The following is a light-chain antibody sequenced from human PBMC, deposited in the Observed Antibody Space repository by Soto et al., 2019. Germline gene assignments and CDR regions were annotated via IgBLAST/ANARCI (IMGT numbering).Light chain of an antibody. CDR3: AAWDNSLVGGPA. V-gene: IGLV1-47*01. CDR2: RNN. J-gene: IGLJ2*01. Sequence: QSVLTQPPSASGTPGQRVTISCSGSNSNIGSTYVYWYQRLPGTAPNLLLYRNNQRPSGVPDRFSGSKSGTSASLAISGLRSEDEAEYYCAAWDNSLVGGPAFGGGTQLTVL. CDR1: NSNIGSTY.